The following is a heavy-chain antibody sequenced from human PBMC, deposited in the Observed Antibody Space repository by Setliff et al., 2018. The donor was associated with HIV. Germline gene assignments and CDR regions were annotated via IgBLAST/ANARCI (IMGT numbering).Heavy chain of an antibody. CDR3: AKSASWDLRGWLH. CDR1: GFSFSSYA. J-gene: IGHJ4*02. CDR2: IGGSGGST. D-gene: IGHD6-19*01. V-gene: IGHV3-23*01. Sequence: PSETLSLSCAANGFSFSSYAMSWVRQAPGKGLEWVSGIGGSGGSTYYADSVKGRFTISRDYSKNTLYLQMSSLRAEDSAVYYCAKSASWDLRGWLHWGQGTLVTVSS.